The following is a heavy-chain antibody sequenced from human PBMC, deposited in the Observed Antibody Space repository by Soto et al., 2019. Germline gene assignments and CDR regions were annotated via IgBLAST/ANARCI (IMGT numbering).Heavy chain of an antibody. Sequence: QVQLVESGGGLVTPGGSLRLSCAASRSTFSDYYMSWIRQAPGKGLEWVSAIGASGAGTHYSDSVKGRFTISRDNSKNTVCVQMNSLRAEDTGVYYCAKCAVLSATSGGWCNWFGPWGQGTLVTVSS. D-gene: IGHD2-21*01. J-gene: IGHJ5*02. CDR1: RSTFSDYY. CDR2: IGASGAGT. CDR3: AKCAVLSATSGGWCNWFGP. V-gene: IGHV3-11*05.